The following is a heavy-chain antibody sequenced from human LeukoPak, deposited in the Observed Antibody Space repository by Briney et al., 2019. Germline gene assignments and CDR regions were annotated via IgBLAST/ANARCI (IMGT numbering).Heavy chain of an antibody. J-gene: IGHJ4*02. Sequence: GGSLRLSCAASGFTFSSYGMHWVRQAPGKGLEWVAVIWYDGSNKYYADSVKGRFTISRDNSKNTLYLQMNSLRAEDTAVYYCARALALQLWPPGAFDYWGQGTLVTVSS. V-gene: IGHV3-33*01. CDR1: GFTFSSYG. D-gene: IGHD5-18*01. CDR2: IWYDGSNK. CDR3: ARALALQLWPPGAFDY.